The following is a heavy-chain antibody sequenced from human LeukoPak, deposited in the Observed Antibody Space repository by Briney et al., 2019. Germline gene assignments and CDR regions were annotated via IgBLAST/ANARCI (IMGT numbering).Heavy chain of an antibody. D-gene: IGHD3-22*01. J-gene: IGHJ3*02. Sequence: SQTLSLTCTVSGGSISSGDYYWSWIRQPPGEGLEWIGYIYYSGSTYYNPSLKSRVTISVDTSKNQFSLKLSSVTAADTAVYYCARAQPRAYYYDSSGYYLNAFDIWGQGTMVTVSS. CDR2: IYYSGST. V-gene: IGHV4-30-4*01. CDR1: GGSISSGDYY. CDR3: ARAQPRAYYYDSSGYYLNAFDI.